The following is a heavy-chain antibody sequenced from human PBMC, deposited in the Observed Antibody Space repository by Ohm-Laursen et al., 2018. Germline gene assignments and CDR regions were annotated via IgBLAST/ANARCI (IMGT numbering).Heavy chain of an antibody. J-gene: IGHJ4*02. CDR2: ISAHNGNT. CDR3: ARDGYQLLLLYYFDY. Sequence: ASVKVSCKASGYTFTSYGISWVRQAPGQGLEWLGWISAHNGNTKNGQKDQGRVTMTTDTSTSTAYMELRSLRSDDTAVYYCARDGYQLLLLYYFDYWGQGTLVTVSS. V-gene: IGHV1-18*01. D-gene: IGHD2-2*01. CDR1: GYTFTSYG.